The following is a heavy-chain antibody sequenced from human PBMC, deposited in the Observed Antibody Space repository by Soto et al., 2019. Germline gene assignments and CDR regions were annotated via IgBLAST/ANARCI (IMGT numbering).Heavy chain of an antibody. J-gene: IGHJ6*02. CDR3: ARDREAGYNFYYGMDV. D-gene: IGHD6-19*01. CDR2: IYTSASI. CDR1: GADINTYS. Sequence: LSLTCSVSGADINTYSWTWIRQPAGKGLEWIGRIYTSASINYNPSLRGRVTLSVDTSTNQVSLKLASVTAADTAVYYCARDREAGYNFYYGMDVWGQGTTVTVSS. V-gene: IGHV4-4*07.